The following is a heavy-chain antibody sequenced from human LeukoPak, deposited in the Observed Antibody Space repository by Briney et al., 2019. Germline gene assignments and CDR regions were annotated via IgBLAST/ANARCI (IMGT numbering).Heavy chain of an antibody. J-gene: IGHJ4*02. CDR2: IKTKADGGTT. D-gene: IGHD1-26*01. V-gene: IGHV3-15*01. CDR1: GFSFNNAW. CDR3: TRALTARGATYFSDF. Sequence: GGSLRLSCAASGFSFNNAWMSWVRQAPGKGLEWVGRIKTKADGGTTDYGGPVKGRFIISRDDYKSTAYLQMNSLKTEDTAFYYCTRALTARGATYFSDFWGQGTLVIVSS.